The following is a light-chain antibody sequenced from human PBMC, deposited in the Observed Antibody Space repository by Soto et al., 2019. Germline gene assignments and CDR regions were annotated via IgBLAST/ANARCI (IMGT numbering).Light chain of an antibody. CDR2: GAS. Sequence: EIVLTQSPGTLSLSPGERATLSCRASQSVSSNYLAWYQQKLGQAPRLLIYGASSRATGIPDRFSGSGSGTDFTLTISRLEPEDFAVYYCQQYGGSPLVTFGGGNKVEIK. CDR3: QQYGGSPLVT. CDR1: QSVSSNY. V-gene: IGKV3-20*01. J-gene: IGKJ4*01.